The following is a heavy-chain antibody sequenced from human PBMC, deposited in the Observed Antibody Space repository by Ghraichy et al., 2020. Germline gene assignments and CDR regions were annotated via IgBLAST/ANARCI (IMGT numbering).Heavy chain of an antibody. CDR2: ISHDGSKT. D-gene: IGHD2-15*01. CDR1: GFTFSTYQ. V-gene: IGHV3-30-3*01. CDR3: ARDRDIVVVVAGTPYYYYYGMDV. J-gene: IGHJ6*02. Sequence: GGSLRLSCAASGFTFSTYQMNWVRQAPGKGLEWVAVISHDGSKTYYADSVKGRFTISRDNSKNTLYMEMSSLRAEDTAVYFCARDRDIVVVVAGTPYYYYYGMDVWGQGTTVTVSS.